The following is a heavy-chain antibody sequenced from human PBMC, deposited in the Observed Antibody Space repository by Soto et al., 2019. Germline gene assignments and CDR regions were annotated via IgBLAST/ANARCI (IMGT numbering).Heavy chain of an antibody. Sequence: QVQLVQSGAEVKKPGSSVKVSCKASGGTFSSYAISWVRQAHGQGLEWMGGIIPIFGTANYAQKFQGRVTITADEYTSTSDLELSSLRSEDTAVYYCARDGMITGRSFQHWGQGIMVTVSS. CDR2: IIPIFGTA. CDR1: GGTFSSYA. V-gene: IGHV1-69*12. D-gene: IGHD1-20*01. J-gene: IGHJ1*01. CDR3: ARDGMITGRSFQH.